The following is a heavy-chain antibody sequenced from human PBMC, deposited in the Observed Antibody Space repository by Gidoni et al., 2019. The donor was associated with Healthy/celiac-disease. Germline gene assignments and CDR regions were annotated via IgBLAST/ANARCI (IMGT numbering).Heavy chain of an antibody. V-gene: IGHV4-34*01. D-gene: IGHD3-16*01. CDR1: GGSFSGYY. Sequence: QVQLQQWGAGLLKPSETLSLTCAVYGGSFSGYYWSWIRQPPGKGLEWIGEINHSGSTNYNPSLKSRVTISVDTSKNQFSLKLSSVTAADTAVYYCARVWGLGDYYFDYWGQGTLVTVSS. CDR3: ARVWGLGDYYFDY. J-gene: IGHJ4*02. CDR2: INHSGST.